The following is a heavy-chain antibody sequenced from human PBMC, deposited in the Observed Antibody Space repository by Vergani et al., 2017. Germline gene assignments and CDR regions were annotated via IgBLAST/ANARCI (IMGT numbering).Heavy chain of an antibody. CDR2: ISWNSNSI. V-gene: IGHV3-9*02. J-gene: IGHJ5*02. D-gene: IGHD3-10*02. CDR3: AKNLGSLSGGGWFDP. CDR1: GFTSAGYA. Sequence: EVQLEESGGGLVLPGRSLRLSCVASGFTSAGYAMHWVLQAPGKGLEWVSGISWNSNSIGYADSVKGRFTISRDNAKNSLYLQMNSLRAEDTALYYCAKNLGSLSGGGWFDPWGQGTLVTVSS.